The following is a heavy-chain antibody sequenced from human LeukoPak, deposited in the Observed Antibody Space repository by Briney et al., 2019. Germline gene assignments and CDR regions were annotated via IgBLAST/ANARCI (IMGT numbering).Heavy chain of an antibody. V-gene: IGHV3-21*01. CDR2: ISSSSSYI. CDR3: ARDGPSPTYSSGWQPTDF. D-gene: IGHD6-19*01. Sequence: QPGGSLRLSCAASGFTFSSYSMNWVRQAPGKGLEWVSSISSSSSYIYYADSVKGRFTISRDNAKNSLYLQMNSLRAEDTAVYYCARDGPSPTYSSGWQPTDFWGQGTMVTVSS. CDR1: GFTFSSYS. J-gene: IGHJ3*01.